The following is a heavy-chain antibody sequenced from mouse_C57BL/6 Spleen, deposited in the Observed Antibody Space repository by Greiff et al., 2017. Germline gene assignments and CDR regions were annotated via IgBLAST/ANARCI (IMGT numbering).Heavy chain of an antibody. D-gene: IGHD2-4*01. CDR3: ARGGDYGGFAY. J-gene: IGHJ3*01. Sequence: VQLQQSGGDLVKPGGSLKLSCAASGFTFSSYGMSWVRQTPDKRLEWVATISSGGSYTYYPDSVKGRFTISRDNAKNTLYLQMSSLKSEDTAVYYCARGGDYGGFAYWGQGTLVTVSA. CDR2: ISSGGSYT. CDR1: GFTFSSYG. V-gene: IGHV5-6*01.